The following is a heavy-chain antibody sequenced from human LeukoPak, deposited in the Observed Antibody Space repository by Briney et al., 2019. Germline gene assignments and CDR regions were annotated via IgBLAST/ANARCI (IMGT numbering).Heavy chain of an antibody. Sequence: ASVTVSFTASGYRFTNFAMHWVRQAPGQRLEWMGWINVGNDDTKYSQMFQGRVTITRDTSASTAYMELSKLRSEDTAVYYCARDGSVVSPSCYAEDYYSGMDVWGQGTTVTVSS. CDR3: ARDGSVVSPSCYAEDYYSGMDV. CDR2: INVGNDDT. J-gene: IGHJ6*02. V-gene: IGHV1-3*01. D-gene: IGHD2-2*01. CDR1: GYRFTNFA.